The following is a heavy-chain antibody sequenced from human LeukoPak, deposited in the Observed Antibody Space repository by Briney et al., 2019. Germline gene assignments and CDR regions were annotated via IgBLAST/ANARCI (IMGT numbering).Heavy chain of an antibody. D-gene: IGHD3-22*01. V-gene: IGHV3-23*01. J-gene: IGHJ6*02. CDR1: GFTFSSYS. Sequence: PGGSLRLSCAASGFTFSSYSMNWVRQAPGKGLEWVSAISGSGGSTYYADSVKGRFTISRDNSKNTLYLQMNSLRAEDTAVYYCAKLSGYYYYYYGMDVWGQGTTVTVSS. CDR2: ISGSGGST. CDR3: AKLSGYYYYYYGMDV.